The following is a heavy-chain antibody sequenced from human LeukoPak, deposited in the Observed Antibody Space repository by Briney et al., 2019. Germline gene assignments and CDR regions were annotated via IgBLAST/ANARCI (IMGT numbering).Heavy chain of an antibody. CDR3: AGDLAVRGVRGLLNY. Sequence: ASVKVSCKASGYTFTSYGISWVRQAPGQGLEWMGWISAYNGNTNYAQKLQGRVTMTTDTSTSTAYMELRSLRSDDTAVYYCAGDLAVRGVRGLLNYWGQGTLVTVSS. CDR2: ISAYNGNT. J-gene: IGHJ4*02. CDR1: GYTFTSYG. V-gene: IGHV1-18*01. D-gene: IGHD3-10*01.